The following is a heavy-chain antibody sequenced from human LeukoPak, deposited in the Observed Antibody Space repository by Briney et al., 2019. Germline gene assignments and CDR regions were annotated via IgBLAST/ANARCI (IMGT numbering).Heavy chain of an antibody. CDR3: ARPLRFLEWFPNFDY. CDR2: IIPIFGTA. V-gene: IGHV1-69*13. D-gene: IGHD3-3*01. CDR1: GGTFSSYA. J-gene: IGHJ4*02. Sequence: SVKVSCKASGGTFSSYAISWVRQAPGQGLEWMGGIIPIFGTANYAQKFQGRVTITADESTSTACMELSSLRSEDTAVYYCARPLRFLEWFPNFDYWGQGTLVTVSS.